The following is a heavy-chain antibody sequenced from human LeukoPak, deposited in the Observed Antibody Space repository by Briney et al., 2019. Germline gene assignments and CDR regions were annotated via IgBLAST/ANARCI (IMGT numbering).Heavy chain of an antibody. V-gene: IGHV5-51*01. Sequence: GESLKISCQASGYIFINYWIGWVRQMPGKGLEWMGHIFPDDSDSTYSPSFRGQVTLSADKSLNTAYLQWSSLKASDTAVYYCARRLDWYFDVWGRGTLVTVSS. CDR3: ARRLDWYFDV. CDR1: GYIFINYW. J-gene: IGHJ2*01. D-gene: IGHD4-11*01. CDR2: IFPDDSDS.